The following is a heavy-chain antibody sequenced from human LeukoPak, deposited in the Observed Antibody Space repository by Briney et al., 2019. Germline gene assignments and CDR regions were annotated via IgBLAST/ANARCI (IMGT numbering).Heavy chain of an antibody. CDR3: AGPFSSGY. V-gene: IGHV3-48*01. CDR1: GFTFINYA. CDR2: ITSSSSTI. Sequence: PGGSLRLSCAASGFTFINYAMTWVRQAPGKGLEWVSCITSSSSTIYYADSLKGRFTISRDNAKNSLYLQMNSLRAEDTAVYYCAGPFSSGYWGQGTLVTVSS. D-gene: IGHD6-19*01. J-gene: IGHJ4*02.